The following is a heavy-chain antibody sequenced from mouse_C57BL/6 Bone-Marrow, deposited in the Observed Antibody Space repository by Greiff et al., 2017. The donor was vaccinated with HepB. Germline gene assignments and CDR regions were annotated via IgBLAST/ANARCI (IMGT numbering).Heavy chain of an antibody. CDR1: GYTFTSYW. D-gene: IGHD2-2*01. Sequence: QVQLKQPGAELVKPGASVKVSCKASGYTFTSYWMHWVKQRPGQGLEWIGRIHPSDSDTNYNQKFKGKATLTVDKSSSTAYMQLSSLTPEDSAVYYCAMGWLPRTYYAMDYWGQGTSVTVSS. J-gene: IGHJ4*01. V-gene: IGHV1-74*01. CDR3: AMGWLPRTYYAMDY. CDR2: IHPSDSDT.